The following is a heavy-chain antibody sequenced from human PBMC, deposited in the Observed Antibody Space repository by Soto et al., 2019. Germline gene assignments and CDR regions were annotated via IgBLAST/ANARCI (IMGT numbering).Heavy chain of an antibody. V-gene: IGHV3-73*01. Sequence: GGSLRLSCAASGFTLSGSAVHWVRQASGKGLEWVGRIRSKANSYATAYAASVQGRFTISRDDSKNTAWLQMNSLKTDDTAVYYCTINGYSNSEPDYRAQGILVTVSS. CDR3: TINGYSNSEPDY. CDR1: GFTLSGSA. CDR2: IRSKANSYAT. J-gene: IGHJ4*02. D-gene: IGHD2-2*03.